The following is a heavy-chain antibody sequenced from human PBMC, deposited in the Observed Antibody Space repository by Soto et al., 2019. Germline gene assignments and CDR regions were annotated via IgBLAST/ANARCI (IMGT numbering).Heavy chain of an antibody. D-gene: IGHD1-26*01. CDR2: IWYDGSIK. CDR3: ARATSGSFDALDM. Sequence: QVQLVESGGGVVQPGRSLRLSCAASGFTFGIYGMHWVRQAPGKGLEWVAVIWYDGSIKYHADSVKGRFTISRDNSKNTVDLQMNSRRDEDTAVYYCARATSGSFDALDMWGQGTMVTVSS. J-gene: IGHJ3*02. V-gene: IGHV3-33*01. CDR1: GFTFGIYG.